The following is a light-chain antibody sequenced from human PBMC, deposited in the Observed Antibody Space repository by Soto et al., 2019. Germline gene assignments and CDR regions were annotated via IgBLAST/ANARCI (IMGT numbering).Light chain of an antibody. CDR3: CSYAGTYTVV. CDR2: DVS. CDR1: GSDVGGYDF. Sequence: QSALTQPRSVSGSPGQSVTISCSGTGSDVGGYDFVSWYQQHPGKAPELMIYDVSKRPSGVPDRCSGSKSGNTASLTISGLQADDEADYYCCSYAGTYTVVFGGGTKLTVL. V-gene: IGLV2-11*01. J-gene: IGLJ2*01.